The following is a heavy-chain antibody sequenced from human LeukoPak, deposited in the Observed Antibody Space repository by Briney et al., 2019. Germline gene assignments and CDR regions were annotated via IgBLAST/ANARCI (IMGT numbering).Heavy chain of an antibody. CDR2: ISPSGDRT. CDR3: GIMHGYNDGSGFWVQ. J-gene: IGHJ4*02. D-gene: IGHD3-22*01. Sequence: PGGSLRLFCAASGFTFSSYAMSWVRQAPGKGLEWVSFISPSGDRTSNADSVEGRFTISRDNTRNTLYLQMNSLSDEDTGVYYCGIMHGYNDGSGFWVQWGQGTLVTVSS. CDR1: GFTFSSYA. V-gene: IGHV3-23*01.